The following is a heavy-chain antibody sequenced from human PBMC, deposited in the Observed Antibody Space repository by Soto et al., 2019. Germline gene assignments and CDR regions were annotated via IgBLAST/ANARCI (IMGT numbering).Heavy chain of an antibody. Sequence: QVQLVQSGAEVKTPGASVKVSCKASGYTFATYDINWVRQAPGQGLEWMGWMNPNSGNTGYAQKFQGRLTMTRDTALSVAHMELSGRRNEDTAVYYCARSDGYNFNWLDSWGQGTLVTVSA. CDR3: ARSDGYNFNWLDS. V-gene: IGHV1-8*01. J-gene: IGHJ5*01. CDR2: MNPNSGNT. D-gene: IGHD2-21*01. CDR1: GYTFATYD.